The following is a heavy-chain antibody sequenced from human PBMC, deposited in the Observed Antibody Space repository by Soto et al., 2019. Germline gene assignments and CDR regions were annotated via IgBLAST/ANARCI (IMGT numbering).Heavy chain of an antibody. Sequence: GGSLRLSCAASGFTVSSNYMSWVRQAPGKGLEWVSVIYSGGSTYYADSEKGRFTISRHNSKNTLYLQMNSLRAEDTAVYYCAREYSGAFDIWGQGTMVTVSS. CDR2: IYSGGST. V-gene: IGHV3-53*04. CDR3: AREYSGAFDI. CDR1: GFTVSSNY. J-gene: IGHJ3*02. D-gene: IGHD1-26*01.